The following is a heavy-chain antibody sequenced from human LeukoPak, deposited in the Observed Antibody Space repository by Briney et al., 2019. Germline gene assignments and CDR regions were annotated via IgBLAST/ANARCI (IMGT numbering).Heavy chain of an antibody. CDR1: GFTFRNYD. CDR2: IDTDGTYI. CDR3: ARRYDFWSGYNTSPLDY. D-gene: IGHD3-3*01. V-gene: IGHV3-21*04. J-gene: IGHJ4*02. Sequence: PGGSLRLSCAASGFTFRNYDIHWIRQAPEKGLEWVSSIDTDGTYIHYADSVKGRFTISRDNSKNSLYLQMNSLRAEDTAVYYCARRYDFWSGYNTSPLDYWGQGTLVTVSS.